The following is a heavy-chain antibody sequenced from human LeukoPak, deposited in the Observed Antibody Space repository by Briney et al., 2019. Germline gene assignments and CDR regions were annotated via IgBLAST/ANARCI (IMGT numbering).Heavy chain of an antibody. CDR3: AKDRDVAFDI. Sequence: PGGSVRLSCAASGFTFSSYGMHWVRQAPGKGLEWVAFIRYDGSNKYYADSVKGRFTISRDNSKNTLYLQMNSLRAEDTAVYYCAKDRDVAFDIWGQGTMVTVSS. V-gene: IGHV3-30*02. J-gene: IGHJ3*02. CDR2: IRYDGSNK. CDR1: GFTFSSYG.